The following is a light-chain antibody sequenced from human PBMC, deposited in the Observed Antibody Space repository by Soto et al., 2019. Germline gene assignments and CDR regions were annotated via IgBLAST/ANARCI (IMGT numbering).Light chain of an antibody. Sequence: QSALTQPASVSGSPGQSITISCTGTSSDLAIYNYVSWYQQQPGKAPKLMIYQVTNRPSGVPDRIFASKSDTTASLTVSGLQAEDEADYYCSSFAGTNSFVFGTGTKLTVL. CDR2: QVT. V-gene: IGLV2-8*01. J-gene: IGLJ1*01. CDR1: SSDLAIYNY. CDR3: SSFAGTNSFV.